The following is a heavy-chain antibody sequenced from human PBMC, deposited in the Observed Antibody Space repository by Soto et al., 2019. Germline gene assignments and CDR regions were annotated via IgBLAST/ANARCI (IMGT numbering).Heavy chain of an antibody. CDR2: IIPFLGSA. Sequence: QVQLEQSGAEVEKPGSSVKVSCKPSGGTFKSYVLNWVRQAPGQGLEWMGGIIPFLGSADYAQKFQVRVTTTADESTSTAYLELSSLRSEDSAVYYCAGTQFDASGYYPSGLELWGQGTLVTVAS. D-gene: IGHD3-22*01. J-gene: IGHJ4*02. CDR3: AGTQFDASGYYPSGLEL. CDR1: GGTFKSYV. V-gene: IGHV1-69*01.